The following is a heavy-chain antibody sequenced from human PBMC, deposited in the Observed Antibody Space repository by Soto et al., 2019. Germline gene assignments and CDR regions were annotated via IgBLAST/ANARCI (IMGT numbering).Heavy chain of an antibody. V-gene: IGHV3-23*01. CDR3: AKEFRHDNWFFED. D-gene: IGHD3-10*01. CDR1: GFSFSSYW. CDR2: ISGSGGST. Sequence: GGSLRLSCEASGFSFSSYWMSWVRQAPGKGLEWVSGISGSGGSTHYADSVKGRFTTSRDNAKNTMYLQMNSLRTEDTAVYYCAKEFRHDNWFFEDWGQGTQVTVSS. J-gene: IGHJ4*02.